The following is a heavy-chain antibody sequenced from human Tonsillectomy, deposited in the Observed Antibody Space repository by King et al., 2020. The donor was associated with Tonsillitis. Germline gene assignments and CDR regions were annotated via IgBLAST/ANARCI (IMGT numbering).Heavy chain of an antibody. V-gene: IGHV4-30-4*07. D-gene: IGHD2-8*01. CDR3: ARGYCANGICLDAFDI. CDR2: IYYSGST. J-gene: IGHJ3*02. Sequence: LQLQESGPGLVKPSQTLSLTCAVSGGSISSGDYSWCWIRQPPGKGLEWIGYIYYSGSTYQNPSLKSRVTISVDTSKNQFSLNLSSVTAADTAVYYCARGYCANGICLDAFDIWGRGAMVTVSS. CDR1: GGSISSGDYS.